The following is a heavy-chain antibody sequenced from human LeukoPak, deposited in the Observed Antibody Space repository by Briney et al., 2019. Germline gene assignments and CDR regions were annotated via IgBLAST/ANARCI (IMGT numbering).Heavy chain of an antibody. V-gene: IGHV1-18*01. CDR3: ARYCSSTSCYIEFDY. Sequence: ASVKVSCKASGYTFTSYGISWVRQAPGQGLEWMGWISAYNGNTNYAQKLQGRVTMTTDTSTSTAYMELRSLRSDDTAVYYCARYCSSTSCYIEFDYWGQGTLVTVSS. CDR2: ISAYNGNT. D-gene: IGHD2-2*02. J-gene: IGHJ4*02. CDR1: GYTFTSYG.